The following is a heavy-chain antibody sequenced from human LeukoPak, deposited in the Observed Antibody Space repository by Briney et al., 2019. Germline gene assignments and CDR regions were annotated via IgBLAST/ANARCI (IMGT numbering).Heavy chain of an antibody. D-gene: IGHD3-22*01. CDR1: GGSISSGGYY. J-gene: IGHJ4*02. CDR3: ARASRYYYDSSGYYYTYYFDY. V-gene: IGHV4-31*03. Sequence: SETLSLTCTVSGGSISSGGYYWSWIRQHPGKGLEWIGYIYYSGSTYYNPSLKSRVTISVDTSKNQFSLKLSSVTAADTAVYYCARASRYYYDSSGYYYTYYFDYWGQGTLVTVSS. CDR2: IYYSGST.